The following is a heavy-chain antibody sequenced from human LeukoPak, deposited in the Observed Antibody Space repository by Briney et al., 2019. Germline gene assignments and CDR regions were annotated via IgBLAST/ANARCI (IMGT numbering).Heavy chain of an antibody. CDR2: IYYSGST. V-gene: IGHV4-39*01. Sequence: SETLSLTCTVSGGSISSSSYYWGWIRQPPGKGLEWIGSIYYSGSTYYNPSLKSRVTISVDTSKNQFSLKLSSVTAADTAVYYCARVGLNCSSTSCSAFDIWGQGTMVTVSS. D-gene: IGHD2-2*01. J-gene: IGHJ3*02. CDR1: GGSISSSSYY. CDR3: ARVGLNCSSTSCSAFDI.